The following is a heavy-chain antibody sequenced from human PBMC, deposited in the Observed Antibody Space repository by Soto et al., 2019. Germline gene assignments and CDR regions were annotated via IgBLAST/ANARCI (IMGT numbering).Heavy chain of an antibody. CDR1: GGSISSSNW. Sequence: PXETLSLTCAVSGGSISSSNWWGCVRQPPGKGLEWIGEIYHSGSTNYNPSLKSRVTISVDKSKNQFSLKLSSVTAADTAVYYCARAGAARWYFDYWGQGTLVTVSS. J-gene: IGHJ4*02. CDR2: IYHSGST. CDR3: ARAGAARWYFDY. D-gene: IGHD6-6*01. V-gene: IGHV4-4*02.